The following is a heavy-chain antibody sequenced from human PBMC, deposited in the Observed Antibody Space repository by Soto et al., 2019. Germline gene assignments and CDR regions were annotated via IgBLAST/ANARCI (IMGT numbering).Heavy chain of an antibody. J-gene: IGHJ6*02. CDR3: AKDRQAPGRAYGMDV. Sequence: QVQLVESGGGVVQPGRSLRLSCAASGFTFSSYGMHWVRQAPGKGLEWVAVISDDGSNKYYADSVKGRFTISRDNAKNTLYLQMNSLRAEDTAVYYCAKDRQAPGRAYGMDVWGQGTTVTVSS. CDR2: ISDDGSNK. CDR1: GFTFSSYG. V-gene: IGHV3-30*18.